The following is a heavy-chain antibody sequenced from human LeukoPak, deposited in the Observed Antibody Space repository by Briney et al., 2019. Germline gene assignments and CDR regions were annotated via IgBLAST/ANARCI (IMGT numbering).Heavy chain of an antibody. Sequence: PGRSLRLSCAASGFTFSSYAMHWVRQAPGKGLEWVAVISYDGSNKSYADSVKGRFTISRDNSKNTLYLQMNSLRAEDTAVYYCAKGRLSVYAPDAFDIWGQGTMVTVSS. V-gene: IGHV3-30*04. CDR1: GFTFSSYA. D-gene: IGHD2-8*01. CDR3: AKGRLSVYAPDAFDI. CDR2: ISYDGSNK. J-gene: IGHJ3*02.